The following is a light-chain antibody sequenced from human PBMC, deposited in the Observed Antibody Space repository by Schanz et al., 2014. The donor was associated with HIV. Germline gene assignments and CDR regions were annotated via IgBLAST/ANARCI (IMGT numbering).Light chain of an antibody. Sequence: QSVLTQPPSASGSPGQSVTISCTGTSGDVGGYDYVSWYQQHPGKAPKLMIYEVSKRPSGVSNRFSGSKSGNTASLTISGLQAEDEADYYCCSYTTTSTYVFGAGTKLTVL. CDR3: CSYTTTSTYV. V-gene: IGLV2-14*01. CDR1: SGDVGGYDY. J-gene: IGLJ1*01. CDR2: EVS.